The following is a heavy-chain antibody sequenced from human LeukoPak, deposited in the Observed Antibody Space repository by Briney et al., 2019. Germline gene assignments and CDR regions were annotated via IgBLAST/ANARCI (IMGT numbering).Heavy chain of an antibody. Sequence: PGGSLRLSCAASRFTFSTYGMSWVRQAPGKGLEWVSSIGGSGGSTNYADSVKGRFTISRDNSKNTLYLQMNSLRDEDTAVYYCAKSSYYDSSGYYREYYFDFWGQGTLVTVSS. J-gene: IGHJ4*02. CDR3: AKSSYYDSSGYYREYYFDF. CDR2: IGGSGGST. CDR1: RFTFSTYG. V-gene: IGHV3-23*01. D-gene: IGHD3-22*01.